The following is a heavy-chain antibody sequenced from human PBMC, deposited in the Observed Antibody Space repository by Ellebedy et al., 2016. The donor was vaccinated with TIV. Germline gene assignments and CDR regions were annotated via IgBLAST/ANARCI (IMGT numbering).Heavy chain of an antibody. V-gene: IGHV3-7*01. CDR2: MRQDGGDK. Sequence: GESLKISCAAYGFSFRSYWMSWVRQAPGKGLEWVANMRQDGGDKYYVDSVKGRFTISRDNAKSSLYLQMDSVRAEDTAVYYGATDGSYGDYRSPTHAFVMWGQGTMVAVSS. CDR1: GFSFRSYW. D-gene: IGHD4-17*01. J-gene: IGHJ3*02. CDR3: ATDGSYGDYRSPTHAFVM.